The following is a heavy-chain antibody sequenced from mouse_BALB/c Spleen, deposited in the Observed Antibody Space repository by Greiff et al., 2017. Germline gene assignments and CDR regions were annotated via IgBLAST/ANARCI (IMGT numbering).Heavy chain of an antibody. CDR1: GYTFTSYW. CDR3: ARNYYGSSWAWFAY. D-gene: IGHD1-1*01. J-gene: IGHJ3*01. V-gene: IGHV1S127*01. Sequence: VQLQESLPELVRPGASVKMSCKASGYTFTSYWMHWVKHRPGQGLEWIGMIDPSNSETRLNQKFKDKATLNVDKSSNTAYMQLSSLTSEDSAVYYCARNYYGSSWAWFAYWGQGTLVTVSA. CDR2: IDPSNSET.